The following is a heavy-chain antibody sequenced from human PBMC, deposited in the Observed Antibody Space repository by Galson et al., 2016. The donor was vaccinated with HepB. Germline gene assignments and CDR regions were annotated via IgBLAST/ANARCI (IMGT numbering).Heavy chain of an antibody. D-gene: IGHD1-26*01. V-gene: IGHV5-10-1*01. Sequence: QSGAEVKKPGESLRISCQGSGFSFSSYWITWVRQMPGKGLEWMGRIDPSDSYTNYSPSFQGHVTISADKSMNTAYLQWTSLKASDSAMYYCARVLVGAPESGIDYWGQGTLVTVSS. CDR3: ARVLVGAPESGIDY. J-gene: IGHJ4*02. CDR2: IDPSDSYT. CDR1: GFSFSSYW.